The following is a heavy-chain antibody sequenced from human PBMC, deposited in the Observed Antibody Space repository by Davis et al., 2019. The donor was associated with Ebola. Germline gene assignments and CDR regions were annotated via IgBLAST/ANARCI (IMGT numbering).Heavy chain of an antibody. CDR2: ISSDGSYI. V-gene: IGHV3-21*06. J-gene: IGHJ4*02. CDR3: ATSESFFDYAAYFHY. CDR1: GFSFNSYW. D-gene: IGHD3-16*01. Sequence: GESLKISCAASGFSFNSYWMSWVRQAPGKGLEWVSSISSDGSYIFYADSAKGRFTISRDNAKNSLYLQMNSLKAEDTADYFCATSESFFDYAAYFHYWGQGTLLTVSS.